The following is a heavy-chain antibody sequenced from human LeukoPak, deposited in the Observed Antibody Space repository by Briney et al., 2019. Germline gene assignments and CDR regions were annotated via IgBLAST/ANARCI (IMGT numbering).Heavy chain of an antibody. CDR2: ISAYNGHT. CDR3: ARALAVTGRGPRDFDF. CDR1: NYTYTDYG. V-gene: IGHV1-18*01. Sequence: ASVKVSCKASNYTYTDYGINWVRQAPGQGLEWVGWISAYNGHTYYAQKFQGRITMTTDTSTTTAHMELRSLRSDDTAVYYCARALAVTGRGPRDFDFWGQGTLVTDSS. J-gene: IGHJ4*02. D-gene: IGHD6-19*01.